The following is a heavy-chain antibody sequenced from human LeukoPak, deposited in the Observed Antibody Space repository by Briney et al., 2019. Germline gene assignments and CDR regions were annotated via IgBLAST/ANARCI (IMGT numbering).Heavy chain of an antibody. Sequence: SVTVSCLAAGGIFSSYAISWVRQAPGRGLEWMGGIIPICGTANYAQKFQGRVTITADESTSTAYMELSSLRSEDTAVYYCARELRFGYYDSSGYPFDIWGQGTMVTVSS. CDR1: GGIFSSYA. V-gene: IGHV1-69*13. J-gene: IGHJ3*02. CDR2: IIPICGTA. CDR3: ARELRFGYYDSSGYPFDI. D-gene: IGHD3-22*01.